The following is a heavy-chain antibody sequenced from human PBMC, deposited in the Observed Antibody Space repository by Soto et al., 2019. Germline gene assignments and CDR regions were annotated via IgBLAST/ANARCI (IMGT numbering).Heavy chain of an antibody. D-gene: IGHD3-3*01. J-gene: IGHJ4*02. V-gene: IGHV3-23*01. CDR1: GFSFSSYA. CDR2: ISGSGGST. CDR3: GSFYYDFWSGPDY. Sequence: GGSLRLSCAASGFSFSSYALSWVRQAPGKGLEWVSAISGSGGSTYYADSVKGRFTISRDNSKNTLYLQMNSLRAEDTALYYCGSFYYDFWSGPDYWGQRTLVTVSS.